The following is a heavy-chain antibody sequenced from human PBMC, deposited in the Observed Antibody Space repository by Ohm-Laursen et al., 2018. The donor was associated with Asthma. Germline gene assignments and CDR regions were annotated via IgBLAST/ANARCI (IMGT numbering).Heavy chain of an antibody. CDR1: GYTFSRYS. Sequence: SLRLSCAASGYTFSRYSIHWVRQFPGKGLEWVASISTASTFIYYADSVRGRFTTSRENARNSVYLQMNSLRAEDTALYYCARIGPEWELPGREYSLHHWGEGTLVTVSS. CDR3: ARIGPEWELPGREYSLHH. CDR2: ISTASTFI. D-gene: IGHD1-26*01. V-gene: IGHV3-21*01. J-gene: IGHJ1*01.